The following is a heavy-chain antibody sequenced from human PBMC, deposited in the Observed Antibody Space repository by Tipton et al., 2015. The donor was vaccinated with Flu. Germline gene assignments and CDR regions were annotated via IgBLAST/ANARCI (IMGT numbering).Heavy chain of an antibody. CDR2: IYHSGST. D-gene: IGHD5-24*01. V-gene: IGHV4-30-2*01. CDR3: ARGAVPNYNYYSWFDP. J-gene: IGHJ5*02. Sequence: TLSLTCAVSGGSISSGGYSWSWIRQPPGKGLEWIGYIYHSGSTYYSPSLKSRVTISVDRSKNQFSLKLSSVTAADTAVYYCARGAVPNYNYYSWFDPWGQGTLVTVFS. CDR1: GGSISSGGYS.